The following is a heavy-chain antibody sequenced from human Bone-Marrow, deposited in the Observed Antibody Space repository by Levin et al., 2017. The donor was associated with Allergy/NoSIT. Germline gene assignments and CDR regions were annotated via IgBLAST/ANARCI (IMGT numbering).Heavy chain of an antibody. CDR1: GYTFTGYY. Sequence: GESLKISCKASGYTFTGYYMHWVRQAPGQGLEWMGRINPNSGGTNYAQKFQGRVTMTRDTSISTAYMELSRLRSDDTAVYYCARSGSYLLGPPYYFDYWGQGTLVTVSS. CDR3: ARSGSYLLGPPYYFDY. J-gene: IGHJ4*02. D-gene: IGHD1-26*01. CDR2: INPNSGGT. V-gene: IGHV1-2*06.